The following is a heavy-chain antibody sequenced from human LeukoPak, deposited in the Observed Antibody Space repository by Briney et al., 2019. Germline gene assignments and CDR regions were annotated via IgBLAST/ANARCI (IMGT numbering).Heavy chain of an antibody. Sequence: GGSLRLSCVASGFTFSDYYMSWIRQAPGKGLEWVSYISNSGRSMYYADSVKGRFTISRDNAKNSLYLQMNSLRADDTAVYYCAREGRDTAMVTDYWGQGTLVTVSS. CDR1: GFTFSDYY. CDR2: ISNSGRSM. D-gene: IGHD5-18*01. V-gene: IGHV3-11*04. J-gene: IGHJ4*02. CDR3: AREGRDTAMVTDY.